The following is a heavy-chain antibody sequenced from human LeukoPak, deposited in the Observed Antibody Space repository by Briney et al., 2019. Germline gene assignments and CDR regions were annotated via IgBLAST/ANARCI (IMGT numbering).Heavy chain of an antibody. CDR1: GYTFTGYY. CDR2: INPNSGGT. J-gene: IGHJ4*02. Sequence: ASVKVSCKASGYTFTGYYMHWVRQAPGQGREWMGWINPNSGGTNCAQKFQGRVTMTRDTSISTAYMELSRLRSDDTAVYYCARGYSYGRGDYWGQGTLVTVSS. V-gene: IGHV1-2*02. D-gene: IGHD5-18*01. CDR3: ARGYSYGRGDY.